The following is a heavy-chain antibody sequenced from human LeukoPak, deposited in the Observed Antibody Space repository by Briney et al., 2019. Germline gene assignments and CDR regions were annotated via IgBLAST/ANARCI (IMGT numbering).Heavy chain of an antibody. CDR2: IKSNPDGGTA. CDR3: TTLAYDVHY. CDR1: GFTFVNAW. D-gene: IGHD3-3*01. J-gene: IGHJ4*02. Sequence: PGGSLRLSCAASGFTFVNAWMTWVRQAPGKGLEWVGRIKSNPDGGTADYAAPMKGRFTISRDDSRHTLYLEVRNLRAEDTAVYYCTTLAYDVHYWGQGTLVTVSS. V-gene: IGHV3-15*01.